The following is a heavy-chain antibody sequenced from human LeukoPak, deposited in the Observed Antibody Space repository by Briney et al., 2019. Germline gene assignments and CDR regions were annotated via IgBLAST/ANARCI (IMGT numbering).Heavy chain of an antibody. J-gene: IGHJ4*02. CDR2: ISYDGSNK. Sequence: GGSLRLSCAASGFTFSSYAMHWVRQAPGKGLEWVAVISYDGSNKYYADSVKGRFTISRDNSKNTLYLQMNSLRAEDTAVYYCARVFNVLRYFSYRGQGTLVTVSS. V-gene: IGHV3-30*04. D-gene: IGHD3-9*01. CDR3: ARVFNVLRYFSY. CDR1: GFTFSSYA.